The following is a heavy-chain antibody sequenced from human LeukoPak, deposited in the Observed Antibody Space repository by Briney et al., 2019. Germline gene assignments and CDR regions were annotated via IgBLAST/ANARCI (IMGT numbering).Heavy chain of an antibody. CDR2: ISGDGTIK. Sequence: GGSLRLSYEPSGFPFSSYWMLWVRQAPGKGLVWVSRISGDGTIKTYADFVRGRFTISRDNTKNILYLQMNSLKVEDTAIYFCSRSQFDYWGQGVLVTVSS. CDR1: GFPFSSYW. CDR3: SRSQFDY. J-gene: IGHJ4*02. V-gene: IGHV3-74*03.